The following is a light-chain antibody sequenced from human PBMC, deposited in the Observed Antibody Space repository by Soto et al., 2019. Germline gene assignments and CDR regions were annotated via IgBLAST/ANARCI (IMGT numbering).Light chain of an antibody. Sequence: DIQMTQYPSTLPASVGDRVTMTCRASQSISSWLAWYPQKPGKAPKVLIYDASSLESGVPSRFSGRGSGTEFTLTISSLQPDEFATYYCQQYNSHWTFGQGTKV. CDR3: QQYNSHWT. CDR1: QSISSW. CDR2: DAS. J-gene: IGKJ1*01. V-gene: IGKV1-5*01.